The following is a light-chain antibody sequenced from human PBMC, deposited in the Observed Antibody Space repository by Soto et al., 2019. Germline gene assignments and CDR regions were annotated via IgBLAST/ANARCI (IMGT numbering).Light chain of an antibody. V-gene: IGKV3-15*01. CDR3: QQYDNWPPT. Sequence: EIVMTQSPATLSVSPGERVALSCRATQRISSDLAWYQQKPGQAPRLLIYGTSTRATGIPGRFSGSGSGTEFTLPISSLQSEDFAVYYCQQYDNWPPTFGQGTRLEIK. CDR1: QRISSD. CDR2: GTS. J-gene: IGKJ5*01.